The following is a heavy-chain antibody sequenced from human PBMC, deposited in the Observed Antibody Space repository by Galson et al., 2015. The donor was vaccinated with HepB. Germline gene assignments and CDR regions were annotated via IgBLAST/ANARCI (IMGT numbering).Heavy chain of an antibody. CDR1: GDSVSSGSYY. V-gene: IGHV4-61*01. J-gene: IGHJ4*02. D-gene: IGHD3-10*01. CDR3: ARDRGRFGELFVDY. Sequence: SETLSLTCTVSGDSVSSGSYYWSWIRQPPGKGLEWIGYIYYSGSTKYNPSLKSRVTISVVTSKDQFSLKLSSVTAADTAVYYCARDRGRFGELFVDYWGQGTLVTVSS. CDR2: IYYSGST.